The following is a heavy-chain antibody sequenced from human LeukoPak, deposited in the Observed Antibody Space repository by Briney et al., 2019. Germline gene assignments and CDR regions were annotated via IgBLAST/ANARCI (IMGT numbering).Heavy chain of an antibody. CDR1: GFTFSSYA. CDR3: ARDPGAFPYFFDC. J-gene: IGHJ4*02. Sequence: GGSLRLSCAASGFTFSSYAMSWVRQAPGKGLEWVSTISGSGGSTYYADSVRGRFTISRDNSKNTLYLQMNSLRVEDTAVYFCARDPGAFPYFFDCWGQGTLVTVSS. CDR2: ISGSGGST. D-gene: IGHD4/OR15-4a*01. V-gene: IGHV3-23*01.